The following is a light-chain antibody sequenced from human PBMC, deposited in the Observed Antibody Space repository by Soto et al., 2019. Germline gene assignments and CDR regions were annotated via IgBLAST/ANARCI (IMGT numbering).Light chain of an antibody. CDR3: QQYKSYSLT. V-gene: IGKV1-5*03. J-gene: IGKJ4*01. CDR2: KAS. CDR1: QTISGW. Sequence: DIQMTQSPSTLSASVGDTVTISCRASQTISGWLAWYQQKPGKAPKLLIYKASSLEGGVPSRFSGSGAGTEFTLTSSSLQPDDFATYYCQQYKSYSLTFGEGTKVDNK.